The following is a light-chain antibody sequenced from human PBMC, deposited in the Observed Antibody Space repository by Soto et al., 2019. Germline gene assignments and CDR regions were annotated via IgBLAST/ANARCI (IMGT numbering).Light chain of an antibody. V-gene: IGKV3D-15*01. Sequence: EIVMTQSPATLSVSPGERATLSCRASQSVSSNLAWYQQKLGQAPRLLIYGASTRATGIPARFSGSGSGTEFTLTISSLQSEDFAVYYCQQYNNWPSWTFGQGTKVDI. J-gene: IGKJ1*01. CDR2: GAS. CDR1: QSVSSN. CDR3: QQYNNWPSWT.